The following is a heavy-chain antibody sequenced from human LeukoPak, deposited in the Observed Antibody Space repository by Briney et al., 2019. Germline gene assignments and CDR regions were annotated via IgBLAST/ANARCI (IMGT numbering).Heavy chain of an antibody. CDR2: IYHSGST. D-gene: IGHD4-11*01. Sequence: PSETLSLTCAVSGGSFSSGGYSWGWIGQPPGKGLDWIGYIYHSGSTYYNPSLKSRITISVDGSKNQFSLKLSSVTAADTAVYYCARGTVTTWGGFDPWGQGTLVTVSS. J-gene: IGHJ5*02. CDR3: ARGTVTTWGGFDP. V-gene: IGHV4-30-2*01. CDR1: GGSFSSGGYS.